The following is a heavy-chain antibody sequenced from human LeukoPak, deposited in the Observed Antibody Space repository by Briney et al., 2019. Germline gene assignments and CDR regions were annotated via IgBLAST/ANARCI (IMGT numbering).Heavy chain of an antibody. D-gene: IGHD2-15*01. CDR2: ISYDGSNK. V-gene: IGHV3-30*03. Sequence: GGSLRLSCAASGFTFSSYGMHWVRQAPGKGLEWVAVISYDGSNKYYADSVKGRFTISRDNAKNTLYLQMNSLRAEDTAVYYCARDLAGSRDKWGQGTLVTVSS. CDR3: ARDLAGSRDK. J-gene: IGHJ4*02. CDR1: GFTFSSYG.